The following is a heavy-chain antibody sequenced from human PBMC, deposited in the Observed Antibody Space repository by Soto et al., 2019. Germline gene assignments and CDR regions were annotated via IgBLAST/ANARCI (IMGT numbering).Heavy chain of an antibody. V-gene: IGHV4-34*01. D-gene: IGHD3-16*01. CDR3: ARVEYTYNYRGLDY. Sequence: QVQLQQWGTGLLKPSETLSLTCAVYGGSFRGYYWTWIRQPPGKGLEGIGEIDHSGSTNYNPSLKCRVTISVDTSKNQFSLKLASVTAADTAVYYCARVEYTYNYRGLDYWGQGTLVTVSS. CDR1: GGSFRGYY. CDR2: IDHSGST. J-gene: IGHJ4*02.